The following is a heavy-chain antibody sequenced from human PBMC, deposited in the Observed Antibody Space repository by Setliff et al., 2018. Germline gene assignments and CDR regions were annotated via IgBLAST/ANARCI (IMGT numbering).Heavy chain of an antibody. CDR2: VLPSGAT. CDR1: GDSMSGTS. CDR3: AKGGTYRYFDF. D-gene: IGHD2-15*01. Sequence: PSETLSLTCTVSGDSMSGTSIWSWIRQPPGKGLEFMGYVLPSGATKYDPSIKSRLTISVDTSKNQFSLKLTSLTAADTAVYFCAKGGTYRYFDFWGQGALVTVSS. J-gene: IGHJ4*02. V-gene: IGHV4-59*01.